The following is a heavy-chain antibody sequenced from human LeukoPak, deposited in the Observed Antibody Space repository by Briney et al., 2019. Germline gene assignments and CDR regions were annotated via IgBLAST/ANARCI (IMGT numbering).Heavy chain of an antibody. CDR1: GYTFTSYD. CDR3: ARGVQGPLGDWFDP. CDR2: MNPNSGNT. J-gene: IGHJ5*02. D-gene: IGHD1-1*01. V-gene: IGHV1-8*01. Sequence: ASVNVSCKASGYTFTSYDINWVRQATGQGLEWMGWMNPNSGNTGYAQKFQGRVTMTRNTSISTAYMELSSLRSEDTAVYYCARGVQGPLGDWFDPWGQGTLVTVSS.